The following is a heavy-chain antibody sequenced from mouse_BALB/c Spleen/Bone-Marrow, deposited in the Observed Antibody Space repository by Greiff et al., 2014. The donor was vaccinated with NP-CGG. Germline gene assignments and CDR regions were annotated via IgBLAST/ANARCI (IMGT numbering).Heavy chain of an antibody. D-gene: IGHD1-1*01. CDR1: GYTFTNYW. Sequence: VQLQQSGAELAKPGASVKMSCKASGYTFTNYWMHWVKQRPGQGLEWIGYINPSTGYTEYNQKFKDKATLTADKSSSTAYMQLSSLTSEDSAVYYCARIYYYGRDYWGQGTTLTVSP. J-gene: IGHJ2*01. V-gene: IGHV1-7*01. CDR3: ARIYYYGRDY. CDR2: INPSTGYT.